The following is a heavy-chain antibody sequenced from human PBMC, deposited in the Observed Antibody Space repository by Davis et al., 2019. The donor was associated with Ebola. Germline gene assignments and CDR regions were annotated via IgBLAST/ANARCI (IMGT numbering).Heavy chain of an antibody. D-gene: IGHD4-17*01. CDR1: GFTFSDYA. Sequence: PGGSLRLSCAASGFTFSDYAIHWVRQAPGKGLEWVAFIRYDGSNKYYADSVKGRFTISRDNSKNTLYLQMNSLRAEDTAVYYCARVTNLGYWGQGTLVTVSS. V-gene: IGHV3-30*02. CDR3: ARVTNLGY. J-gene: IGHJ4*02. CDR2: IRYDGSNK.